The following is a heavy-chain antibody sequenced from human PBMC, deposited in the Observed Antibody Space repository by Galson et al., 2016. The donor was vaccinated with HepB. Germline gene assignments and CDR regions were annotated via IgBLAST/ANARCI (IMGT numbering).Heavy chain of an antibody. CDR3: ARGSAFGGVDN. Sequence: TLSLTCTVSCGSISSGDYYWSWIRQPPGKGLEWIGYIYYSGSTYHSPSLKSRVTISVDTSKNQFSLKLNSVTAADTAVYYCARGSAFGGVDNWGQGTLVTVSS. V-gene: IGHV4-30-4*01. D-gene: IGHD3-16*01. CDR1: CGSISSGDYY. J-gene: IGHJ4*02. CDR2: IYYSGST.